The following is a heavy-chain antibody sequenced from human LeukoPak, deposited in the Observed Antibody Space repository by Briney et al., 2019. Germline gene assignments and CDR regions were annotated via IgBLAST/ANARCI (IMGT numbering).Heavy chain of an antibody. J-gene: IGHJ4*02. CDR2: IKSKTDGGTT. CDR1: GFTFGNAW. V-gene: IGHV3-15*01. CDR3: SGCSGGSCDTIDY. Sequence: NPGGSLRLSXAASGFTFGNAWMSWVRQAPGKGLEWVGRIKSKTDGGTTDYAAPVKGRFTISRDDSKNTLYLQMNSLKTEDTAVYYCSGCSGGSCDTIDYWGQGTLVTVSS. D-gene: IGHD2-15*01.